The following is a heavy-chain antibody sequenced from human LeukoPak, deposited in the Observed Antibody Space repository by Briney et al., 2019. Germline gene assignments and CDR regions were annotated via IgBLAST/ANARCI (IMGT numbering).Heavy chain of an antibody. CDR3: ARQHSPGYFDY. Sequence: KPSETLSLTCTVSGGSINTYFWTWIRQPPGKGLGWIGYINYSGSTNSNPSLKSRVAISVDTSKNQFSVKLSSVTAADTAVYYCARQHSPGYFDYWGQGTLVTVSS. J-gene: IGHJ4*02. D-gene: IGHD1-14*01. CDR1: GGSINTYF. CDR2: INYSGST. V-gene: IGHV4-59*08.